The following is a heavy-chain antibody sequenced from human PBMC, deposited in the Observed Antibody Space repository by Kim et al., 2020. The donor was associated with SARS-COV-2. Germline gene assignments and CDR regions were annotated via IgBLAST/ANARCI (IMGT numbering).Heavy chain of an antibody. CDR1: GFTFSGYW. J-gene: IGHJ6*04. D-gene: IGHD3-10*01. CDR3: ARGGASGSYSGVNYGLDV. Sequence: GGSLRLSCAASGFTFSGYWMHWVRQAPGKGLVWVSRISSDGSSINYADFVKGRFTISRDNAKNTLYVQMNSLRVEDTAVYYCARGGASGSYSGVNYGLDVWGKGPTVTVSS. V-gene: IGHV3-74*01. CDR2: ISSDGSSI.